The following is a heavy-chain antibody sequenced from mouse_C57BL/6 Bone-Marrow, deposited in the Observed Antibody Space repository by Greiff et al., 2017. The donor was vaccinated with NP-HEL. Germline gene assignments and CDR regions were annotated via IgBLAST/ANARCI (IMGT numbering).Heavy chain of an antibody. J-gene: IGHJ4*01. V-gene: IGHV14-4*01. D-gene: IGHD1-1*01. CDR2: IDPENGDT. CDR3: TTATTVVATDAMDY. CDR1: GFNIKVDY. Sequence: VQLQQSGAELVRPGASVKLSCTASGFNIKVDYMHWVKQRPEQGLEWIGWIDPENGDTEYASNFQGKAPITADTSSNTAYLQLSSLTSEDTAVYYCTTATTVVATDAMDYWGQGTSVTVSS.